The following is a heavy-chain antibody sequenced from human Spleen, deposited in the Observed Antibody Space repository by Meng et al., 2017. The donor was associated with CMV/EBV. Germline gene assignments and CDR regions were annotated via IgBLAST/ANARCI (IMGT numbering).Heavy chain of an antibody. CDR3: ARDHTRGATGYFDY. V-gene: IGHV1-46*01. D-gene: IGHD1-26*01. J-gene: IGHJ4*02. CDR1: GYTFSIFY. CDR2: INPSAGST. Sequence: KASGYTFSIFYLHWVRQAPGQGLEWVGMINPSAGSTGYAQKFQDRVTVTRDTSTSTVYMELSSLTSEDTAVYYCARDHTRGATGYFDYWGPGTLVTVSS.